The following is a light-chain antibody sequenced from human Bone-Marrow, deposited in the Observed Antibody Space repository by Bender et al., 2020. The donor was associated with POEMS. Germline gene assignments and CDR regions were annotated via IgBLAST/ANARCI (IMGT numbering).Light chain of an antibody. CDR2: EVT. J-gene: IGLJ3*02. CDR1: SSDVGNYNF. CDR3: CSGTSSWV. Sequence: QSALTQPASVSGSPGQSITISCTGTSSDVGNYNFVSWYQQHPGKAPKLIIYEVTKRPSGVSNRFSASKSGDTASRTISGLQAEDEADYYCCSGTSSWVFGGGTKLTVL. V-gene: IGLV2-23*02.